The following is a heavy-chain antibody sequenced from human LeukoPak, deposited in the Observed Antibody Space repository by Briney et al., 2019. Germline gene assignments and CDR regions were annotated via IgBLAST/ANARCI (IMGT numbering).Heavy chain of an antibody. V-gene: IGHV4-39*01. CDR2: IYYSGST. Sequence: SETLSLTCTVSGGSISSSSYYWGWICQPPGKGLEWIGSIYYSGSTYYNPSLKSRVTISVDTSKNQFSLKLSSVTAADTAVYYCARRDPITTDAFDIWGQGTMVTVSS. J-gene: IGHJ3*02. CDR3: ARRDPITTDAFDI. CDR1: GGSISSSSYY. D-gene: IGHD3-22*01.